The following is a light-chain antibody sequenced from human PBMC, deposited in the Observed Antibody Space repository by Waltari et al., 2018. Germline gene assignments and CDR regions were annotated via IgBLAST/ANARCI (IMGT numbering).Light chain of an antibody. CDR2: GNN. J-gene: IGLJ2*01. CDR1: WSNIGAGYD. Sequence: QSVLTQPPSVSGAPGQRVTISCTGSWSNIGAGYDVHWYQQLPGKAPTLPIYGNNAWAPGFPDRVFGYKSGTSASLAIPGLQPEDEADYYCQSYDTSLGVVFGGGTKLTVL. V-gene: IGLV1-40*01. CDR3: QSYDTSLGVV.